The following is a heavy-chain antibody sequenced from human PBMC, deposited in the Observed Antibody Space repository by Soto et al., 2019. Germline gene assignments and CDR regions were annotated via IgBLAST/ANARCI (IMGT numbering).Heavy chain of an antibody. CDR2: IYYRGST. J-gene: IGHJ5*02. CDR1: GGSISSSNYY. D-gene: IGHD6-19*01. V-gene: IGHV4-39*01. CDR3: ARREAGTVNWFDP. Sequence: PSETLSLTCTVSGGSISSSNYYWSWIRQPPGKGLEWIGTIYYRGSTFHNPSLSSRVSISVDTSKNQFSLKLSSVTAADTAVYYCARREAGTVNWFDPWGQETLVTVS.